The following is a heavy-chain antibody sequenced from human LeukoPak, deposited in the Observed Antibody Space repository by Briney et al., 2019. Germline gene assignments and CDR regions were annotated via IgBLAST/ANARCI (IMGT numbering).Heavy chain of an antibody. D-gene: IGHD5-24*01. CDR2: FYSGGST. CDR1: RFTVSSNY. Sequence: PGGSLRLSCAASRFTVSSNYMGWVRQAPGKGLEWVSLFYSGGSTYYADSVKGRFTISRDNSKNTLYLQMNSLRAEDTAVYYCARDPTATIRFGYWGQGTLVTVSS. V-gene: IGHV3-53*01. J-gene: IGHJ4*02. CDR3: ARDPTATIRFGY.